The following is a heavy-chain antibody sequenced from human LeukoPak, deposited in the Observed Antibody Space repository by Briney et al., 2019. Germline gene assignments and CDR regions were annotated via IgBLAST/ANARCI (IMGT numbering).Heavy chain of an antibody. CDR3: ARTTVVTPYYYYGMDV. J-gene: IGHJ6*02. CDR1: GGSFSGYY. D-gene: IGHD4-23*01. Sequence: SETLSLTCAVYGGSFSGYYWSWIRQPPGKGLEWIGEINHSGSTNYNPSLKSRVTISVDTSKNQFSLKLSSVTAADTAVYYCARTTVVTPYYYYGMDVWGQGTTVTVSS. V-gene: IGHV4-34*01. CDR2: INHSGST.